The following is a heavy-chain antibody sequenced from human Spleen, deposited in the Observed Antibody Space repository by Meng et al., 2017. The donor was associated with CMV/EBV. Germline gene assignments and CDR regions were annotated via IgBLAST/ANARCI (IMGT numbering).Heavy chain of an antibody. CDR3: ARRPYGGNDY. J-gene: IGHJ4*02. CDR1: GYIFSTYA. D-gene: IGHD4-23*01. V-gene: IGHV1-46*01. Sequence: KVSCKASGYIFSTYAIHWVRQAPGQGLEWMGIINPSGGSTSYAQKFQGRVTMTRDTSTSTVYMELSSLRSEDTAVYYCARRPYGGNDYWGQGTLVTVSS. CDR2: INPSGGST.